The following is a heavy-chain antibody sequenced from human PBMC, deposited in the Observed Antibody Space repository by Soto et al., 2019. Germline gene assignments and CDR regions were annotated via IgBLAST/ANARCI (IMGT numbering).Heavy chain of an antibody. CDR3: AKEGYCRGGSCSIFDY. CDR1: GFTFSSNP. J-gene: IGHJ4*02. Sequence: QVQLVESGGGVVQPGRSLRLSCAASGFTFSSNPMHWVRQAPGKGLEWVAVISFDGSNKYYADSVKGRFTISRDNSKNTLYLQVNSLRGEDTAVYYCAKEGYCRGGSCSIFDYWGQGPLVTVSS. D-gene: IGHD2-15*01. V-gene: IGHV3-30-3*01. CDR2: ISFDGSNK.